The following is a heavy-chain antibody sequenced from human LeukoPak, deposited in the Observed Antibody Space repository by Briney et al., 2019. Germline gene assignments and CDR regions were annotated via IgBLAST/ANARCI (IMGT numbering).Heavy chain of an antibody. CDR3: ARGKFPSIAVAGTFDY. Sequence: ASVKVSCKASGYTFTGYYMHWVRQAPGQGLEWMGRIIPILGIANYAQKFQGRVTITADKSTSTAYIELSSLRSEDTAVYYCARGKFPSIAVAGTFDYWGQGTLVTVSS. D-gene: IGHD6-19*01. CDR1: GYTFTGYY. J-gene: IGHJ4*02. CDR2: IIPILGIA. V-gene: IGHV1-69*02.